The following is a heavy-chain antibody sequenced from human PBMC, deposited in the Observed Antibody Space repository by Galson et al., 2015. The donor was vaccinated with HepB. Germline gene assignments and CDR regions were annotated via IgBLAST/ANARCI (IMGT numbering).Heavy chain of an antibody. CDR2: ISGRSGST. CDR1: GFTFSSNA. V-gene: IGHV3-23*01. Sequence: SLRLSCAASGFTFSSNAMSWVRQAPGKGLEWVSGISGRSGSTEYADSVKGRFTISRDNSKNTLYLQMNSLRAEDTAVYYCAKDHVSYGVNQVNWFDPWGQGTLVTVSS. D-gene: IGHD4-17*01. J-gene: IGHJ5*02. CDR3: AKDHVSYGVNQVNWFDP.